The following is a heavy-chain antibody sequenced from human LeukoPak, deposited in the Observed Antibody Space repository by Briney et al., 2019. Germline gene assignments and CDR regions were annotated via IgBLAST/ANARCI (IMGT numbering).Heavy chain of an antibody. Sequence: ASVKVSCKASEYIFTGYYMHWVRQAPGQGLEWVGWVNPNSGVTNYAQKFQGRVTMHRETSISTVYMELSRLRSDDTAVYYCAREYSTHHDHWGQATLVTVSS. D-gene: IGHD6-13*01. CDR2: VNPNSGVT. CDR1: EYIFTGYY. J-gene: IGHJ4*02. CDR3: AREYSTHHDH. V-gene: IGHV1-2*02.